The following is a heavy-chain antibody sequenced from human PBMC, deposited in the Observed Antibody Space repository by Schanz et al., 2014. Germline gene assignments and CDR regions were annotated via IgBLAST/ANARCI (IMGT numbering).Heavy chain of an antibody. J-gene: IGHJ6*04. Sequence: QVQLVQSGAEVKKPGASVKVSCKASGYTFTSYGISWVRQAPGQGLEWMGWISPYNGNTNYAQKLQGRVTMTADTSTSTAYIDLRSLRYDDTTVYYCARDHVAATDHDYFFYDLDVWATGITVIVSS. CDR3: ARDHVAATDHDYFFYDLDV. D-gene: IGHD6-13*01. CDR2: ISPYNGNT. V-gene: IGHV1-18*01. CDR1: GYTFTSYG.